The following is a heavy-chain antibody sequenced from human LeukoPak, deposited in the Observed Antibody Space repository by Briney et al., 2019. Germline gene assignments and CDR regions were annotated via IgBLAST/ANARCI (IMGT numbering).Heavy chain of an antibody. CDR2: IYYSGST. J-gene: IGHJ4*02. V-gene: IGHV4-30-4*01. CDR1: GGSISSGDYH. D-gene: IGHD3-22*01. Sequence: PSETLSLTCTVSGGSISSGDYHWSWIRQPPGTGLEWIGYIYYSGSTYYNPSLKSRVTISVDTSKNQFSLKLSSVTAADTAVYYCAREVDDSSGYRYFDYWGQGTLVTVSS. CDR3: AREVDDSSGYRYFDY.